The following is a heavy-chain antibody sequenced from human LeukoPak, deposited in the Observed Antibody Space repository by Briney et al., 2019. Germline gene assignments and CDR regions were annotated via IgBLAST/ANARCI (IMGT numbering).Heavy chain of an antibody. CDR3: AREMRGYYDISGYNFDY. J-gene: IGHJ4*02. Sequence: ASVKVSCKTFGYAFTSHYMHWVRQAPGQGLEWMGIIVPSGGATAYAQKLQGRVTMTRDSSTSTVYMELSSPRSDDTAVYYCAREMRGYYDISGYNFDYWGQGTLLTVSS. CDR2: IVPSGGAT. CDR1: GYAFTSHY. D-gene: IGHD3-22*01. V-gene: IGHV1-46*04.